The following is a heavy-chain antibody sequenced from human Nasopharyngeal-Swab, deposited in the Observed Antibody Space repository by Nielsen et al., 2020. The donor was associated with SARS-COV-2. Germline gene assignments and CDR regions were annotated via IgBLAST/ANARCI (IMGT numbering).Heavy chain of an antibody. J-gene: IGHJ6*03. Sequence: GGSLRLSCAASGFTFSSYAMSWVRQAPGKGLEWVSAISGSGGSTYYADSVKGRFTISRDNSKNTLYLQMNSLRAEDTAVYYCAKYAGSWYYYYYYTDVWGKGTTVTVSS. D-gene: IGHD6-13*01. CDR2: ISGSGGST. V-gene: IGHV3-23*01. CDR1: GFTFSSYA. CDR3: AKYAGSWYYYYYYTDV.